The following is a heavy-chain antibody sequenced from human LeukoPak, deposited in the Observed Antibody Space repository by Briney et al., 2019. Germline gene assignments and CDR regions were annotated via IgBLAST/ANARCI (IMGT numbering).Heavy chain of an antibody. CDR2: IIPIFGTA. CDR3: AREGVDIVATGYYYYYMDV. D-gene: IGHD5-12*01. Sequence: SVKVSCKASGGTFSSYAISWVRQAPGQGLEWMGGIIPIFGTANNAQKFQGRVTITADESTSTAYMELSSLRSEDTAVYYCAREGVDIVATGYYYYYMDVWGKGTTVTVSS. J-gene: IGHJ6*03. CDR1: GGTFSSYA. V-gene: IGHV1-69*13.